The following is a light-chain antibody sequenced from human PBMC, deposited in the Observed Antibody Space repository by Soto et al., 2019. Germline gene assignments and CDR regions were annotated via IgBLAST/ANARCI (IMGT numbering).Light chain of an antibody. CDR2: DDD. CDR1: SSNIGGNS. J-gene: IGLJ1*01. CDR3: GSWDSSLSAYV. V-gene: IGLV1-51*01. Sequence: SVLTQPPSVSAAPGQRVTISCSGSSSNIGGNSVSWDQQLPGTAPKLLIYDDDKRPSGIPDRFSGSKSGTSATLGITGFQTGDEADYYCGSWDSSLSAYVFGPGTKVTVL.